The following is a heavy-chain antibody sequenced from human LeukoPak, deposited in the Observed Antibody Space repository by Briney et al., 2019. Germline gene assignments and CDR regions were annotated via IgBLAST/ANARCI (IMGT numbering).Heavy chain of an antibody. CDR2: IYYSGST. V-gene: IGHV4-39*01. J-gene: IGHJ5*02. CDR1: GGSLSSSSYY. Sequence: PSETLSLTCTVSGGSLSSSSYYWGWIRQPPGKGLEWIGSIYYSGSTYYNPSLKSRATISVDTSKNQFSLKLSSVTAADTAVYYCARHLGYCSSTSCSPWFDPWGQGTLVTVSS. D-gene: IGHD2-2*01. CDR3: ARHLGYCSSTSCSPWFDP.